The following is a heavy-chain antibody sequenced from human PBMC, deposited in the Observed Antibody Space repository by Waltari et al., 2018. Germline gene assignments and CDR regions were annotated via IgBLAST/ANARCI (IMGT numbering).Heavy chain of an antibody. CDR2: IYHNGST. CDR1: GGSLRSNNW. Sequence: QVQLQESGPGLVKPSGTLSLTCAVSGGSLRSNNWWSWVRQPPGRGLEWIGEIYHNGSTSYNPSLGRRVTVSVDKSKNQFSLKVTSVTAADTAVYYCARDAIRAALDHWGPGILVTVSS. V-gene: IGHV4-4*02. D-gene: IGHD6-25*01. J-gene: IGHJ4*02. CDR3: ARDAIRAALDH.